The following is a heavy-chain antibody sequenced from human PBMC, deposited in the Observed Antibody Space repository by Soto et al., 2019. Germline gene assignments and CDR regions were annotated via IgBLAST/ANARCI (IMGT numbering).Heavy chain of an antibody. V-gene: IGHV3-23*01. CDR1: GFTFSSYA. J-gene: IGHJ4*02. D-gene: IGHD2-15*01. CDR3: AKSREYCSGGSCYSGSDY. CDR2: ISGSGGST. Sequence: EVQLLESGGGLVQPGGSLRLSCAASGFTFSSYAMSWVRQAPGKGLEWVSAISGSGGSTYYADSVKGRFTLSRDNSKNTLYMQMNSLRAEDTAVYYCAKSREYCSGGSCYSGSDYWGQGTLVTVSS.